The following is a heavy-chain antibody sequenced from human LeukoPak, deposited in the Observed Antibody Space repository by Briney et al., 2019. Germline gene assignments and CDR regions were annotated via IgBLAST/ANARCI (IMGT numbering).Heavy chain of an antibody. J-gene: IGHJ5*02. Sequence: PGGSLRPACAASGFTFSSYEMNWVRQAPGKGLEWVANIDQDGNEQYYVDSVKGRFTISRDNAKNSLYLQMNSLTAEDTAVYYCARETYSASWFDPWGQGTLVTVSS. D-gene: IGHD6-13*01. CDR3: ARETYSASWFDP. V-gene: IGHV3-7*01. CDR2: IDQDGNEQ. CDR1: GFTFSSYE.